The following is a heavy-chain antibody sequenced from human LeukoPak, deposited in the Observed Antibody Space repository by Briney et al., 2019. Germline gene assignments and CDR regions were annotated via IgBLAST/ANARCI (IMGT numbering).Heavy chain of an antibody. Sequence: SQTLSLTCTVSGGSISSGGYYWSWIRQHPGKGLEWIGYIYYSGSTYYNPSLKSRVTISVDTSKNQFSLKLSSVTAADTAVYYCARDKLGYFDCWGQGTLVTVSS. CDR1: GGSISSGGYY. V-gene: IGHV4-31*03. CDR3: ARDKLGYFDC. J-gene: IGHJ4*02. D-gene: IGHD3-16*01. CDR2: IYYSGST.